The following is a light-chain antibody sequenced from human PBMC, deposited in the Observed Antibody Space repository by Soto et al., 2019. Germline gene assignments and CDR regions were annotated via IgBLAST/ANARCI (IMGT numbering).Light chain of an antibody. J-gene: IGKJ4*01. CDR1: QGISSY. Sequence: DIQLTQSPSFLSASVGDRVTITCRASQGISSYLAWYQQKPGKAPKLLIYVASTLQSGVPSRFSGSVSGTEFTLTINSLQPEDFATYYCQQLNGYPLTFGGGTKVESK. CDR3: QQLNGYPLT. CDR2: VAS. V-gene: IGKV1-9*01.